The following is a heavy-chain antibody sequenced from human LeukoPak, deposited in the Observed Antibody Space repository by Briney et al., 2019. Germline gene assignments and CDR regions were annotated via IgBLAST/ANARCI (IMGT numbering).Heavy chain of an antibody. D-gene: IGHD2/OR15-2a*01. CDR1: GFTFSSYS. CDR2: ISSSSYI. CDR3: ARLEYPYYFDY. J-gene: IGHJ4*02. Sequence: PGGSLRLSCAASGFTFSSYSMNWVRQAPGKGLEWVSSISSSSYIYYADSVKGRFTISRDNAKNSLYLQMNSLRAEDTAVYYCARLEYPYYFDYWGQGTLVTVSS. V-gene: IGHV3-21*01.